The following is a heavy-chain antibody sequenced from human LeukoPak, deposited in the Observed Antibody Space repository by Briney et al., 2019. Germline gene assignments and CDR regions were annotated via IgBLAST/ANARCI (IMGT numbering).Heavy chain of an antibody. J-gene: IGHJ4*02. Sequence: GGSLRLSCAASGFTFSSYGMHWVRQAPGKGLEWVAVIWYDGSNKYYADSVKGRFTISRDNSKNTLYLQMNSLRAEDTAVYYCARDGVVIKAFDYWGQGTLVTVSS. V-gene: IGHV3-33*01. CDR1: GFTFSSYG. CDR3: ARDGVVIKAFDY. CDR2: IWYDGSNK. D-gene: IGHD3-3*01.